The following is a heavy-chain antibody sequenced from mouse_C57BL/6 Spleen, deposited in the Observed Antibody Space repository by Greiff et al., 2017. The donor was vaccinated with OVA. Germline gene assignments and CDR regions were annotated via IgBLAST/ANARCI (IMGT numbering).Heavy chain of an antibody. Sequence: QVQLQQPGAELVMPGASVKLSCKASGYTFTSYWMHWVKQRPGQGLEWIGEIDPSDSYTNYNQKFKGKSTLTVDKSSSTAYMQLSSLTSEDSAVYYGARWDSSGQSFAYWGQGTLVTVSA. V-gene: IGHV1-69*01. CDR3: ARWDSSGQSFAY. CDR1: GYTFTSYW. D-gene: IGHD3-2*02. CDR2: IDPSDSYT. J-gene: IGHJ3*01.